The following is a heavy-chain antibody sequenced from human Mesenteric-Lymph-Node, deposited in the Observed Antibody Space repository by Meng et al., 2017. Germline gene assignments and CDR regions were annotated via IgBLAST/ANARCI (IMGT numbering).Heavy chain of an antibody. D-gene: IGHD6-13*01. CDR1: GYTFTRYA. Sequence: QLQLVSLGSELKRPGASVKVSCKASGYTFTRYAMNWVRQAPGQGLEWMGWINTNTGNPTYAQGFTGRFVFSLYTSVSTAYLQISSLKAEDTAVYYCARDGIAANYWGQGTLVTVSS. CDR3: ARDGIAANY. V-gene: IGHV7-4-1*02. CDR2: INTNTGNP. J-gene: IGHJ4*02.